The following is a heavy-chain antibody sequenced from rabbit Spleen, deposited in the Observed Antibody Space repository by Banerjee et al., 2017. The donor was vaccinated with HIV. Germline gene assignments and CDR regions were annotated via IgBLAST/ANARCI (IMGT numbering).Heavy chain of an antibody. CDR1: GFSFSSNA. CDR2: IYIGDGYT. Sequence: QSLEESGGGLVKPGGTLTLTCTVSGFSFSSNAMCWVRQAPGKGLEWIACIYIGDGYTYYATWAEGRFTFSKTSSTTVTLQMTSLTAADTATYFCARDLAGVIGWNFGWWGPGTLVTVS. J-gene: IGHJ4*01. D-gene: IGHD4-1*01. V-gene: IGHV1S40*01. CDR3: ARDLAGVIGWNFGW.